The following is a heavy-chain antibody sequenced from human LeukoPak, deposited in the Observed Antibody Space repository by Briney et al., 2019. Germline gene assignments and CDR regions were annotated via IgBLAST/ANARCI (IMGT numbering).Heavy chain of an antibody. Sequence: ASVKVSCKASGYTFTGYYMHWVRQAPGQGLEWMGRINPNSGGTNYAQKLQGRVTMATDTSTSTAYMELRSLRSDDTAVYYCARDIVATGFPFDYWGQGTLVTVSS. J-gene: IGHJ4*02. CDR3: ARDIVATGFPFDY. CDR2: INPNSGGT. CDR1: GYTFTGYY. D-gene: IGHD5-12*01. V-gene: IGHV1-2*06.